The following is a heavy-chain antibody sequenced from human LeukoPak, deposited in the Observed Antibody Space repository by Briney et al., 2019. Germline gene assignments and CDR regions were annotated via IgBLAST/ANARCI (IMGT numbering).Heavy chain of an antibody. CDR3: ARTRGRGSGGHFDI. Sequence: PGGSLRLSCAATGFTFSDEHMSWIRQAPGKGLEWVSYISSSSSYTNYADSVKGRFTISRDNAKNSLSLQMNSLRAEDTAVYYCARTRGRGSGGHFDIWGQGTMVTVSS. V-gene: IGHV3-11*06. CDR1: GFTFSDEH. CDR2: ISSSSSYT. J-gene: IGHJ3*02.